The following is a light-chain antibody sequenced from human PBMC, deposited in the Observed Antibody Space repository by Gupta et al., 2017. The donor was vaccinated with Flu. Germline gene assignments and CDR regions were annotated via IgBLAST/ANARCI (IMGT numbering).Light chain of an antibody. CDR1: QSISSW. CDR3: QQYNSDSRT. V-gene: IGKV1-5*03. Sequence: PSTLSASVGDRVTITCRASQSISSWLAWYQQKPGKAPNLLIYKASTLESGVPSRFSGSGSGTEFTLTISSLQPDDFATYFCQQYNSDSRTFGQGTKVEIK. CDR2: KAS. J-gene: IGKJ1*01.